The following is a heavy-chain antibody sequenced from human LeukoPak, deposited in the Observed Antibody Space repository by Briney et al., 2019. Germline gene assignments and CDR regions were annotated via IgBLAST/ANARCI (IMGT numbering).Heavy chain of an antibody. V-gene: IGHV1-18*01. CDR1: GGTFSSYA. CDR3: ARDSQVAVVDY. CDR2: ISAYNGNT. D-gene: IGHD6-19*01. Sequence: GASVKVSCKASGGTFSSYAISWVRQAPGQGLEWMGWISAYNGNTNYAQKLQGRVTMTTDTSTSTAYMELRSLRSDDTAVYYCARDSQVAVVDYWGQGTLVTVSS. J-gene: IGHJ4*02.